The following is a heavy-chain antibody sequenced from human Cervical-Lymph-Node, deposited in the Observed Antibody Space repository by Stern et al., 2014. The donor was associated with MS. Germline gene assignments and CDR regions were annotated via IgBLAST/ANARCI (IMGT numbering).Heavy chain of an antibody. V-gene: IGHV4-31*03. CDR3: ARSDRLWGSIDY. Sequence: VQLEESGPGLVKPSQTLSLTCTVSGGSISSVGYYWTWIRQPPGKGLEWIGYSYHSGSTYYNPSLKSRASISVDTSKNQFSLKVTSVTAADTALYYCARSDRLWGSIDYWGQGTLVTVSS. CDR2: SYHSGST. D-gene: IGHD3-16*01. J-gene: IGHJ4*02. CDR1: GGSISSVGYY.